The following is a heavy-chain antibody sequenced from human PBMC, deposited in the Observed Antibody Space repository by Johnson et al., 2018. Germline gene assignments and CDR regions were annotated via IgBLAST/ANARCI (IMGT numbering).Heavy chain of an antibody. D-gene: IGHD3-3*01. CDR2: IKSKTDGGPT. Sequence: EVQLVETGGGLVKXGGSLRLSCAASGFTFSNAWMSWVRQAPGKGLEWVGSIKSKTDGGPTDYAAPVKGRSTHSRAHSKNTPYLKMNSLKTEDTAVYYCTTRVPIDEIDLDYYYYYGMDVWGQGTTVTVSS. CDR3: TTRVPIDEIDLDYYYYYGMDV. J-gene: IGHJ6*02. V-gene: IGHV3-15*01. CDR1: GFTFSNAW.